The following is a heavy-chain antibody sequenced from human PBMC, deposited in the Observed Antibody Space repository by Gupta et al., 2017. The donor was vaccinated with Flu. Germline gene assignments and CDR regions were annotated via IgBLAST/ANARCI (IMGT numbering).Heavy chain of an antibody. J-gene: IGHJ4*02. V-gene: IGHV3-30*18. CDR1: GFTFSNYG. CDR2: VSYDGTNE. CDR3: TKDDYDNSAYYFDY. D-gene: IGHD3-22*01. Sequence: SGFTFSNYGIHWVRQAPGKGLEWVASVSYDGTNEFYAESLKGRFTISRDNSRNTVYLQMNSPRVEDTAVYYCTKDDYDNSAYYFDYWGQGTLVTVSS.